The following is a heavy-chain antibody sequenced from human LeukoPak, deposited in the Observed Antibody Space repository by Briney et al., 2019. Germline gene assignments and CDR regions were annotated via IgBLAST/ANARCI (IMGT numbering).Heavy chain of an antibody. CDR2: IYYSGST. D-gene: IGHD3-10*01. J-gene: IGHJ5*02. CDR1: GGSISSGGYY. Sequence: PSETLSLTCTVSGGSISSGGYYWSWIRQHPGKGLEWIGYIYYSGSTYYNPSLKSRVTISVDTSKNQFSLKLSSVTAADTAVYYCARDIRELDDPWFNQLYNWFDPWGQGTLVTVSS. CDR3: ARDIRELDDPWFNQLYNWFDP. V-gene: IGHV4-31*03.